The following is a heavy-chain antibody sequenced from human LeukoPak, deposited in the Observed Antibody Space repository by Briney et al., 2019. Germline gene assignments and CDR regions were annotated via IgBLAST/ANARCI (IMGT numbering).Heavy chain of an antibody. CDR1: GFTFSSYG. D-gene: IGHD3-22*01. CDR2: IWHDGSNK. Sequence: PGGSLRLSCAASGFTFSSYGMHWVRQAPGKGREWVAVIWHDGSNKYYADSVKGRFTISRDNSKNTLYLQMNSLRAEDTAVYYCAKERGYYYDSSGLYPWGQGTLVTVSS. CDR3: AKERGYYYDSSGLYP. V-gene: IGHV3-33*06. J-gene: IGHJ5*02.